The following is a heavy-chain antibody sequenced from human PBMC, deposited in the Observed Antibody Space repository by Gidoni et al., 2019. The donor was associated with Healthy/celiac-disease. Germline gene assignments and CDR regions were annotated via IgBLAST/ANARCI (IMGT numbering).Heavy chain of an antibody. CDR1: GGSISSYY. CDR2: IYYSGST. D-gene: IGHD3-10*01. CDR3: ARSINYYGSGKGDYYYYYGMDV. J-gene: IGHJ6*02. V-gene: IGHV4-59*08. Sequence: QVQLQESGPGLVKPSETLSLTCTVSGGSISSYYWSWIRQPPGKGLEWIGYIYYSGSTNYNPSLKSRVTISVDTSKNQFSLKLSSVTAADTAVYYCARSINYYGSGKGDYYYYYGMDVWGQGTTVTVSS.